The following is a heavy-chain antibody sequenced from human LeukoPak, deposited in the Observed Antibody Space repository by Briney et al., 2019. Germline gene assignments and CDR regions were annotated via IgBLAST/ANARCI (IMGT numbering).Heavy chain of an antibody. J-gene: IGHJ5*02. D-gene: IGHD3-3*01. CDR2: IYYSGST. CDR3: ARAPLTIFGVVMPFDP. V-gene: IGHV4-30-4*01. Sequence: SQTLSLTCTVSGGSISSGSYYWSWIRQPPGKGLEWIGYIYYSGSTYYNPSLKSRVTISVDTSKNQFSLKLSSVTAADTAVYYCARAPLTIFGVVMPFDPWGQGTLVTVSS. CDR1: GGSISSGSYY.